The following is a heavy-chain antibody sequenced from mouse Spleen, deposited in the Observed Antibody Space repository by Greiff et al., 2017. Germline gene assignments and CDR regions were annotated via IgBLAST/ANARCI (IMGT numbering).Heavy chain of an antibody. V-gene: IGHV1-72*01. CDR1: GYTFTSYW. J-gene: IGHJ1*01. CDR3: ARSITTVVATRYFDV. D-gene: IGHD1-1*01. Sequence: QVQLQQPGAELVKPGASVKLSCKASGYTFTSYWMHWVKQRPGRGLEWIGRIDPNSGGTKYNEKFKSKATLTVDKPSSTAYMQLSSLTSEDSAVYYCARSITTVVATRYFDVWGAGTTVTVSS. CDR2: IDPNSGGT.